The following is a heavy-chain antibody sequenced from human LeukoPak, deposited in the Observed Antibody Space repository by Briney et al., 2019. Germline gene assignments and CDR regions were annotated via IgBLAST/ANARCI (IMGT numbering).Heavy chain of an antibody. CDR1: GFTFSSYS. V-gene: IGHV3-48*01. CDR3: ARIGDDYGDYYFDY. Sequence: GGSLRLSCAASGFTFSSYSMNWVRQAPGQGLEWVSYISSSSSTIYYADSVKGRFTISRDNAKNSLYLQMNSLRAEDTAVYYCARIGDDYGDYYFDYWGQGTLVTVSS. CDR2: ISSSSSTI. J-gene: IGHJ4*02. D-gene: IGHD4-17*01.